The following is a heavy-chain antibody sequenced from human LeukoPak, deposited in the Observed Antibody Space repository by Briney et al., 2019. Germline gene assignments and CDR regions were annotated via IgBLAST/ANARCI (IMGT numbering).Heavy chain of an antibody. J-gene: IGHJ4*02. CDR1: GYTFTSYG. V-gene: IGHV1-18*01. Sequence: ASVKVSCKASGYTFTSYGISWVRQAPGQGLEWMGWISAYNGNTNYAQKLQGRVTMTTDTSTSTAYMELRSLRSDDTAVYYCARPQGGYGYGLAIDYWGQGTLVTVSS. D-gene: IGHD5-18*01. CDR2: ISAYNGNT. CDR3: ARPQGGYGYGLAIDY.